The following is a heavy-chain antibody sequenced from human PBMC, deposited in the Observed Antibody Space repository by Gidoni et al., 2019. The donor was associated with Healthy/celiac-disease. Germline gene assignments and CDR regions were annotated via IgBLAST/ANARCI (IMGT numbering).Heavy chain of an antibody. Sequence: AVISYDGSNKYYADSVKGRFTISRDNSKNTLYLQMNSLRAEDTAVYYCAKGPTHDFWSGYYTWGDYWGQGTLVTVSS. V-gene: IGHV3-30*18. J-gene: IGHJ4*02. D-gene: IGHD3-3*01. CDR3: AKGPTHDFWSGYYTWGDY. CDR2: ISYDGSNK.